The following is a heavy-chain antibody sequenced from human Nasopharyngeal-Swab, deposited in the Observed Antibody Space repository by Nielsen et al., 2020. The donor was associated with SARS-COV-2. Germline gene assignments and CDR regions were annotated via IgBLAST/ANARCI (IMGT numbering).Heavy chain of an antibody. V-gene: IGHV1-69*06. J-gene: IGHJ4*02. CDR3: AKRVCSGYDFSYYFDY. CDR2: IIPIFGTA. D-gene: IGHD5-12*01. Sequence: WVRHAPGQGLEWMGGIIPIFGTANYAQKFQGRVTITADKSTSTAYMELNSLRAEDTAVYYCAKRVCSGYDFSYYFDYWGQGTLVTRLL.